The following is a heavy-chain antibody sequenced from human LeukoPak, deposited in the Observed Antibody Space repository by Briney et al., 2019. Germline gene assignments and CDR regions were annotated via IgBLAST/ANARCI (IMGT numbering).Heavy chain of an antibody. D-gene: IGHD2-21*01. CDR3: AREGSSHNYFDY. J-gene: IGHJ4*02. Sequence: GGSLRLSCAASGFTFGGYATSWVRQAPGKGLEWVSTIGGGGENTYYADSMKGRFTISRDNAKNSLSLQMNSLRAEDTAVYYCAREGSSHNYFDYWGEGTLVTVSS. CDR2: IGGGGENT. V-gene: IGHV3-23*01. CDR1: GFTFGGYA.